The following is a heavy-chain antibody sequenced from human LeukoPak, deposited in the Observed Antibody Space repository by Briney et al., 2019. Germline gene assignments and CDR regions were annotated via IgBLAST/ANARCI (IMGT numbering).Heavy chain of an antibody. Sequence: SETLSLTCTVSGGPISSSSYYWGWIRQPPGKGLEWIGTIYYSGSTYYNPSLKSRVTMSVDTSKNQFSLKLSSVTAADTAVYYCARRSCSGGTCYSISWFDPWGQGTLVTVSS. D-gene: IGHD2-15*01. CDR2: IYYSGST. CDR3: ARRSCSGGTCYSISWFDP. V-gene: IGHV4-39*01. CDR1: GGPISSSSYY. J-gene: IGHJ5*02.